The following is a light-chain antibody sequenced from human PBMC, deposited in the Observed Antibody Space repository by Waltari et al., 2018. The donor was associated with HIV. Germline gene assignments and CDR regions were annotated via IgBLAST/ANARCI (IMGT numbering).Light chain of an antibody. Sequence: ERVMTQSPATLFVSPGERATLSCRASQSVSNNLAWYQQKPGQAPRLLIYGASTRATGSPARFSGSWSGTEFTLTISSLQSEYFAVYYCQQYNNWPPYTFGQGTKLEIK. CDR1: QSVSNN. CDR3: QQYNNWPPYT. CDR2: GAS. V-gene: IGKV3-15*01. J-gene: IGKJ2*01.